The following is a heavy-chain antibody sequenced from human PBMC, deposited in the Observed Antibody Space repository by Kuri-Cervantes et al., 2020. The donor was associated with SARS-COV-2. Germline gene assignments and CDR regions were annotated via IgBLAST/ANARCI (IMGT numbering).Heavy chain of an antibody. CDR3: ATGAGYSSGWCLDS. CDR2: MSGSSGYI. Sequence: GESLKISCAASGFTFSDYYMSWIRQAPGKGLEWVSSMSGSSGYISYADSLRGRFTISRGNAKNSLYLQMNSLTAEDTALYYCATGAGYSSGWCLDSWGQGTLVTVSS. CDR1: GFTFSDYY. J-gene: IGHJ4*02. D-gene: IGHD6-19*01. V-gene: IGHV3-11*06.